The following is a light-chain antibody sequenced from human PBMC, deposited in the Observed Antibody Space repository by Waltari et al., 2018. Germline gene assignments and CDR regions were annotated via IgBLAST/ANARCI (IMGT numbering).Light chain of an antibody. CDR2: EAS. CDR1: QSISKW. CDR3: QQYNSYALLT. V-gene: IGKV1-5*03. J-gene: IGKJ4*02. Sequence: DIRMTQSPSTLSASAGDRVIISCRASQSISKWLAWYQQKPGKAPKLLIYEASTLQSRVPSRFCGTRAGTDFALTISRLPPNDFAAYYCQQYNSYALLTFGGGTKVEIK.